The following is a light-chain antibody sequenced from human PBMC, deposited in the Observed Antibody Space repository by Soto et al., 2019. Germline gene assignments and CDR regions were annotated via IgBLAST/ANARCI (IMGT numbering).Light chain of an antibody. J-gene: IGKJ1*01. CDR1: QGISSY. CDR3: QQLNSYPR. Sequence: DIQLTQSPSFLSASVGDRVTITCRASQGISSYLAWYQQKPGKAPKLLIYAASTLQSGVPSRFSGSGSGTEFTLTISSLQPEEFATYYCQQLNSYPRFGQGTKVEIK. CDR2: AAS. V-gene: IGKV1-9*01.